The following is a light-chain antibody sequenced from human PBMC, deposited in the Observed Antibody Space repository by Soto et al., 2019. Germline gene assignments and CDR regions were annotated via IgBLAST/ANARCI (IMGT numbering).Light chain of an antibody. V-gene: IGKV3-20*01. J-gene: IGKJ1*01. CDR1: QSLSRNY. Sequence: EIVLTQSPGTLSLSPGEGATLSCRASQSLSRNYLAWYQHKPGQAPRLLIYTASNRATGVPPRFSGSGSGKDFTLTISRLEPEDFALYYCQQYDNSPLTFGQGTHVEI. CDR3: QQYDNSPLT. CDR2: TAS.